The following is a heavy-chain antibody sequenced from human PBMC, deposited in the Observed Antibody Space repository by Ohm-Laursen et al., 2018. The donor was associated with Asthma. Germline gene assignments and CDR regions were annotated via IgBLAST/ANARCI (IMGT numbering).Heavy chain of an antibody. Sequence: SLRLSCAASGFTVSSNYMSWVRQAPGKGLEWVSVIYSGGSTYYADSVKGRFTISRDNSKNTLYLQMNSLRAEDTAVYYCARGRERGGSYPYYFDYWGQGTLVTVSS. CDR2: IYSGGST. CDR1: GFTVSSNY. D-gene: IGHD1-26*01. J-gene: IGHJ4*02. CDR3: ARGRERGGSYPYYFDY. V-gene: IGHV3-53*01.